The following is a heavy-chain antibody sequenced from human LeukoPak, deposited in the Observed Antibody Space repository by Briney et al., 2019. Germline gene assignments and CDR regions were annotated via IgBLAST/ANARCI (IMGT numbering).Heavy chain of an antibody. CDR3: ARRIAAPRNPLGYWFDP. CDR2: IYPGDSDT. Sequence: GESLKISCKGSGYSFTSYWIGWVRQMPGKGLEWMGIIYPGDSDTRYSPSFQGQVTISAVKSISTAYLQWSSLKASDTAMYYCARRIAAPRNPLGYWFDPWGQGTLVTVSS. D-gene: IGHD6-6*01. J-gene: IGHJ5*02. V-gene: IGHV5-51*01. CDR1: GYSFTSYW.